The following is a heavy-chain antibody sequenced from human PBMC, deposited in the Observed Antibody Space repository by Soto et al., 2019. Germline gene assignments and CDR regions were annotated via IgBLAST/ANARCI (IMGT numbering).Heavy chain of an antibody. CDR3: ACLSRDRIVVVPPARGLFDY. V-gene: IGHV4-59*03. Sequence: SETLSLTCTVSGDSITNFYWTWIRQPPGKGLEWIGYVHDSGSTNSDPSLRSRVTMSLDTSNNQFSLRLNSVTAADTAVYYCACLSRDRIVVVPPARGLFDYWGQGTLVTVSS. CDR1: GDSITNFY. CDR2: VHDSGST. J-gene: IGHJ4*02. D-gene: IGHD2-2*01.